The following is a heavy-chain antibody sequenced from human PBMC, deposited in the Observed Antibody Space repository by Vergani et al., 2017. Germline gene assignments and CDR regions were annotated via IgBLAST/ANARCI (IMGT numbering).Heavy chain of an antibody. V-gene: IGHV4-59*01. CDR2: IYYSGST. CDR1: GGSISSYY. Sequence: QVQLQESGPGLVKPSETLSLTCTVSGGSISSYYWSWIRQPPGTGLEWIGYIYYSGSTNYNPSPKSRVTISGYTSKNQFSLRLSSVTAADTAVYYCARWGVFPYPNWFDPGAREPWSPSPQ. J-gene: IGHJ5*02. D-gene: IGHD2-8*01. CDR3: ARWGVFPYPNWFDP.